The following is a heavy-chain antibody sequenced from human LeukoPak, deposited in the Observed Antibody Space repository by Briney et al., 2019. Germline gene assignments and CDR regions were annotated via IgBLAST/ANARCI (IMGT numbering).Heavy chain of an antibody. CDR2: IYYSGST. CDR1: GGSISSGNYY. J-gene: IGHJ4*02. V-gene: IGHV4-39*01. CDR3: ARLDCSPGSCYFDY. D-gene: IGHD2-15*01. Sequence: PSETLSLTCTVSGGSISSGNYYWGWIRQPPGKGLEWLGNIYYSGSTYYNPSLKSRVTISVDTSKNQFSLNLISVTAADTDVYYCARLDCSPGSCYFDYWGQGTLVTVSS.